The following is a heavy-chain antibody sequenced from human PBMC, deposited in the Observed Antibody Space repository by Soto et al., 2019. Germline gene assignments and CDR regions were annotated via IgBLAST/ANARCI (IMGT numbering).Heavy chain of an antibody. CDR1: GFTLRGRS. J-gene: IGHJ6*04. V-gene: IGHV3-74*01. Sequence: EVQLVESGGGLVQPGGSLRLACSASGFTLRGRSMHWVRQAPGKGLVWVSGIDNAGTDSTYADSVKGRFTSSRDNAKNMLYLQMNSLRVEDTAVYYCARGWFGPDVGGKGTTFTVSS. D-gene: IGHD3-10*01. CDR3: ARGWFGPDV. CDR2: IDNAGTDS.